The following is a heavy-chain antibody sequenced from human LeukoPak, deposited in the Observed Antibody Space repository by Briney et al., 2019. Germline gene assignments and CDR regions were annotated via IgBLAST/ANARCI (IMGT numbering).Heavy chain of an antibody. V-gene: IGHV4-59*01. CDR2: IYYSGST. CDR1: GGSISSYY. J-gene: IGHJ6*03. Sequence: SETLSLTCTVSGGSISSYYWSWIRQPPGKGLEWIGYIYYSGSTNYNPSLKSRVTISVDTSKNQFSLKLSSVTAADTAVYYCARIAKGKDYYYYYMDVWGSGTTVTVSS. CDR3: ARIAKGKDYYYYYMDV. D-gene: IGHD2-21*01.